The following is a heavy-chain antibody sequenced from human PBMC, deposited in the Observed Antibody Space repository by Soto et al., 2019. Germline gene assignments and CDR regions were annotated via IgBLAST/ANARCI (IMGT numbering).Heavy chain of an antibody. CDR1: GFTFSSYE. CDR3: ARALDYYYMDV. Sequence: GGSLRLSCAASGFTFSSYEMNWVRQAPGKGLEWVSYISSSGSTIYYADSVKGRFTISRDNAKNSLYLQMNSLRAEDTAVYCCARALDYYYMDVWGKGTTVTVSS. CDR2: ISSSGSTI. V-gene: IGHV3-48*03. J-gene: IGHJ6*03.